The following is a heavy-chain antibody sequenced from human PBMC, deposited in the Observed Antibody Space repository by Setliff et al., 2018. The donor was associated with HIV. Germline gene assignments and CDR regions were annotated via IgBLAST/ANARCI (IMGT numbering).Heavy chain of an antibody. CDR3: AKADYRSGGSCNSRRSIDY. CDR2: INPLGGNT. CDR1: GNTFNSYY. Sequence: ASVKVSCKASGNTFNSYYLHWVRQAPGQGLEWMGIINPLGGNTNYYAQKFQGRVTMTRDTSTSTIYMELSSLRSEDTAVYYCAKADYRSGGSCNSRRSIDYWGQGTLVTVSS. J-gene: IGHJ4*02. V-gene: IGHV1-46*02. D-gene: IGHD2-15*01.